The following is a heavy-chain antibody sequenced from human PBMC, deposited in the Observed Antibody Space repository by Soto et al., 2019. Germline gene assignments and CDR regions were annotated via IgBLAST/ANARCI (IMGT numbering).Heavy chain of an antibody. CDR3: ARGRSASSDFDS. CDR1: RFTVSTYY. J-gene: IGHJ4*02. Sequence: EVQLVESGGGLVQPGGSLRLSCAASRFTVSTYYMNWVRQAPGEGLEWVSVVYSGGTTYYADSVRGRFTISRDNSKSTLFLQMNSLRAEDTAVYYCARGRSASSDFDSWGQRTLVTVSS. V-gene: IGHV3-66*01. CDR2: VYSGGTT. D-gene: IGHD3-10*01.